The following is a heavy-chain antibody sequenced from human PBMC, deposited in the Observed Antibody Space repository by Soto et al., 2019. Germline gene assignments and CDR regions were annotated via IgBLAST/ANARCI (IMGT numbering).Heavy chain of an antibody. V-gene: IGHV4-61*01. J-gene: IGHJ5*02. CDR2: IYYSGST. D-gene: IGHD2-21*02. CDR3: ARDDISYGGGDCYSGSWFDP. CDR1: GGSVSSGSYY. Sequence: SETLSLTCTVSGGSVSSGSYYWSWIRQPPGKGLEWIGYIYYSGSTNYNPSLKSRVTISVDTSKNQFSLKLSSVTAADTAVYYCARDDISYGGGDCYSGSWFDPWGQGTLVTVSS.